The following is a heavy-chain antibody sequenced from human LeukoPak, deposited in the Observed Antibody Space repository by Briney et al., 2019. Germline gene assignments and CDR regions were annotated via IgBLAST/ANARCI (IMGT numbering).Heavy chain of an antibody. Sequence: ASVKVSCKASGGTFSSYVISWVRQAPGKGLEWMGGFDPEDGETIYAQKFQGRVTMTEDTSTDTAYMELSSLRSEDTAVYYCATVLRFVADDFDYWGQRTLVTVSS. V-gene: IGHV1-24*01. CDR1: GGTFSSYV. J-gene: IGHJ4*02. CDR3: ATVLRFVADDFDY. CDR2: FDPEDGET. D-gene: IGHD3-3*01.